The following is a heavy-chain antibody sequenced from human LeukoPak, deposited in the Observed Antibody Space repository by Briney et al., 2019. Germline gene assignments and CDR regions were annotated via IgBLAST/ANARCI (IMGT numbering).Heavy chain of an antibody. V-gene: IGHV1-24*01. J-gene: IGHJ1*01. CDR3: ATDLAGYSSSWYKH. CDR2: FDPEDGET. D-gene: IGHD6-13*01. Sequence: RASVKVSCTVSGYTLTELSMHWVRQAPGKGLEWMGGFDPEDGETIYAQKFQGRVTMTEDTSTDTAYMELSSLRSEDTAVYYCATDLAGYSSSWYKHWGQGTLVTVSS. CDR1: GYTLTELS.